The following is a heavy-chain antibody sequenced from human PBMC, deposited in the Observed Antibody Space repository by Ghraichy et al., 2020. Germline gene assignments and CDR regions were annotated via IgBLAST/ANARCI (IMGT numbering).Heavy chain of an antibody. D-gene: IGHD6-19*01. J-gene: IGHJ6*03. V-gene: IGHV3-23*01. Sequence: GESLNISCAASGFTFSSYAMSWVRQAPGKGLEWVSGISASGGSTYYADSVKGRFTISRDSSKNTLYLQMNSLRAEDTAVYHCAKPAVAGPLDYYMDVWGKGTTVTVSS. CDR1: GFTFSSYA. CDR2: ISASGGST. CDR3: AKPAVAGPLDYYMDV.